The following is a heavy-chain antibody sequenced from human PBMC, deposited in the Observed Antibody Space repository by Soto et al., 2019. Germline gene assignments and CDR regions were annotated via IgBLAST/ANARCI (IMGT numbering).Heavy chain of an antibody. CDR1: GVTFSSYA. CDR3: ARSIAAAALYYFDY. CDR2: IIPIFGTA. J-gene: IGHJ4*02. V-gene: IGHV1-69*13. Sequence: GASVKVSCKASGVTFSSYAISWVRQAPGQGLEWMGGIIPIFGTANYAQKFQGRVTITADESTSTAYMELSSLRSEDTAVYYCARSIAAAALYYFDYWGQGTLVTVSS. D-gene: IGHD6-13*01.